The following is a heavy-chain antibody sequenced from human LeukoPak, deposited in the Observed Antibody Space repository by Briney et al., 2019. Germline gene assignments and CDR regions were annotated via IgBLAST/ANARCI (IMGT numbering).Heavy chain of an antibody. V-gene: IGHV4-59*01. J-gene: IGHJ4*02. CDR2: IYYSGST. Sequence: ESLSLTCAVSRGALSSYYWSSVRQPPRKGLEWIGYIYYSGSTKYNPSLKSRVTISVDASKTQFSLKLNPVTAADTAVYYCARGSREPYYFDYWGQGTLVTVSS. CDR1: RGALSSYY. CDR3: ARGSREPYYFDY. D-gene: IGHD1-14*01.